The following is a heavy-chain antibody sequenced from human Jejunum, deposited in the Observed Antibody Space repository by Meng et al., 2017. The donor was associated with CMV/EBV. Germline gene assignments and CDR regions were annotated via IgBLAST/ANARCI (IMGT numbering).Heavy chain of an antibody. Sequence: QVQLQESGPGLVKPSGTLSLTCAVSGDSISSNNWWGWIRQPPGKGLEWIGYIYYSGSTFYNPSLKSRVTMSLDTSKNQFSLKLSSVTAVDTAVYYCARNNYESTGFDYWGLGSLVTVSS. CDR2: IYYSGST. J-gene: IGHJ4*02. D-gene: IGHD3-22*01. V-gene: IGHV4-28*01. CDR1: GDSISSNNW. CDR3: ARNNYESTGFDY.